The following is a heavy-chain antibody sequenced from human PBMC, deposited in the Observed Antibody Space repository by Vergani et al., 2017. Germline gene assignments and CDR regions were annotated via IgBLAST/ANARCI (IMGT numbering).Heavy chain of an antibody. CDR1: GGSISSSSYY. D-gene: IGHD1-26*01. Sequence: QLQLQESGPGLVKPSETLSLTCTVSGGSISSSSYYWGWIRQPPGKGLEWIGYIYYSGSTNYNPSLKSRVTISVDTSTNQFSLKLSSVTAADTAVYYCAREGDSRIVGAIFDPWGQGTLVTVSS. J-gene: IGHJ5*02. CDR2: IYYSGST. CDR3: AREGDSRIVGAIFDP. V-gene: IGHV4-61*05.